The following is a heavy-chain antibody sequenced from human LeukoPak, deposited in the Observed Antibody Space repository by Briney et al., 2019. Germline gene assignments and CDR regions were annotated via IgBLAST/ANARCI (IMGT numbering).Heavy chain of an antibody. J-gene: IGHJ2*01. V-gene: IGHV3-30*03. D-gene: IGHD6-13*01. Sequence: GGSLRLSCAASGFTFSSYGMHWVRQAPGKGLEWVAVISYDGSNKYYADSVKGRFTISRDNAKNSLYLQMNSLRAEDTALYYCARGLKEVIAAAAHWYFDLWGRGTLVTVSS. CDR2: ISYDGSNK. CDR1: GFTFSSYG. CDR3: ARGLKEVIAAAAHWYFDL.